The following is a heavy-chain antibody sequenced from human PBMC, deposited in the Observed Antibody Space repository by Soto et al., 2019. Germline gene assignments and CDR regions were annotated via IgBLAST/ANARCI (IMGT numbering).Heavy chain of an antibody. Sequence: QVQLVQSGAEVKKPGASVKVSCKASGYTFTNFGISWVRQAPGQGLEWMGWISAYNGNTNYAENFQGRVTMTTDTSTSTADMELRSLKSDAAAVYYCARGGTPIDSWGQGTLVTVSS. CDR1: GYTFTNFG. D-gene: IGHD3-16*01. CDR2: ISAYNGNT. J-gene: IGHJ4*02. CDR3: ARGGTPIDS. V-gene: IGHV1-18*01.